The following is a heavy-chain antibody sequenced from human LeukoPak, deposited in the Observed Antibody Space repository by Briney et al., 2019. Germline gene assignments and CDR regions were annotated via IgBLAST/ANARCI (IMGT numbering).Heavy chain of an antibody. CDR2: IYYSGST. J-gene: IGHJ4*02. V-gene: IGHV4-59*01. Sequence: PSETLSLTCTVSGGSISSYYWSWIRQPPGKGLEWIGYIYYSGSTNYNPSLKSRVTISVDTSKNQFSLKLSSVTAADTAVYYCAREGYCSGGSCYPYFDYWGQGTLVTVSS. D-gene: IGHD2-15*01. CDR3: AREGYCSGGSCYPYFDY. CDR1: GGSISSYY.